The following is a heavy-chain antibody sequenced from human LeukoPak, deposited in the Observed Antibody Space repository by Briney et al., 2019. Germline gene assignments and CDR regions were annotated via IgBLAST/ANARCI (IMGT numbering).Heavy chain of an antibody. CDR2: INPSGGST. Sequence: ASVKVSCKASGYTFTSYYMHWVRQAPGQGLEWMGIINPSGGSTSYAQKFQGRVTMTRDTSTSTVYMELSSLRSEDTAVYYCARDPGFGIAAAPHTADIYGMDVWGQGTTVTVSS. CDR1: GYTFTSYY. J-gene: IGHJ6*02. CDR3: ARDPGFGIAAAPHTADIYGMDV. D-gene: IGHD6-13*01. V-gene: IGHV1-46*01.